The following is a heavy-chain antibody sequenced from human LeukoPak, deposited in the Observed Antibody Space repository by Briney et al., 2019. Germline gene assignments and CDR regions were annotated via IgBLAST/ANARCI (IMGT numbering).Heavy chain of an antibody. Sequence: TVKVSCKASGGTFSSYAISWVRQAPGQGLEWMGGIIPIFGTANYAQKFQGRVTITADESTSTAYMELSSLRSEDTAVYYCARGNPDIVVVPAAISYYYYGMDVWGQGTTVTVSS. J-gene: IGHJ6*02. CDR2: IIPIFGTA. V-gene: IGHV1-69*13. D-gene: IGHD2-2*01. CDR1: GGTFSSYA. CDR3: ARGNPDIVVVPAAISYYYYGMDV.